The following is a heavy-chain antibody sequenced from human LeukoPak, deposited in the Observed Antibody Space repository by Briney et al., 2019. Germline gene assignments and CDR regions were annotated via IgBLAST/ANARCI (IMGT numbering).Heavy chain of an antibody. CDR2: MNPNSGNT. CDR3: ARTTYYDILTGWRYYYYGMDV. D-gene: IGHD3-9*01. V-gene: IGHV1-8*01. CDR1: GYTFTSYD. J-gene: IGHJ6*02. Sequence: VKVSCKASGYTFTSYDINWVRQATGQGLEWMGWMNPNSGNTGYAQKFQGRVTMTRNTSISTAYMELSSLRSEDTAVYYCARTTYYDILTGWRYYYYGMDVWGPGTAVTVSS.